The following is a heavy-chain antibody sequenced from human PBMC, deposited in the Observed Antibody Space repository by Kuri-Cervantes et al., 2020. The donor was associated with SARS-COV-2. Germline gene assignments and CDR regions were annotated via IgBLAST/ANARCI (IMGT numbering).Heavy chain of an antibody. CDR1: GGSISSSNW. CDR2: IYHSGST. Sequence: SETLSLTCAVSGGSISSSNWWSWVRQPPGKGLEWIGEIYHSGSTNYNPSLKSRVTISVDKSKNQFSLKLSSVTAADTAVYYCARTPSSGWYSFDYWGQGTLVTVSS. V-gene: IGHV4-4*02. CDR3: ARTPSSGWYSFDY. J-gene: IGHJ4*02. D-gene: IGHD6-19*01.